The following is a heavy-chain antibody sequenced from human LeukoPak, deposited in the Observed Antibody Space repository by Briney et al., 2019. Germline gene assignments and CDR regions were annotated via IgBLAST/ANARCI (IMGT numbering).Heavy chain of an antibody. J-gene: IGHJ4*02. V-gene: IGHV1-69*13. CDR2: IIPIFGTA. CDR1: GGTFSSYA. D-gene: IGHD3-10*01. CDR3: ARERGDLAHDAGDY. Sequence: ASVKVSCKASGGTFSSYAISWVRQAPGQGLEWMGGIIPIFGTANYAQKFQGRVTITADESTSTAYMELSSLRSEDTAVYYCARERGDLAHDAGDYWGQGTRVTVSS.